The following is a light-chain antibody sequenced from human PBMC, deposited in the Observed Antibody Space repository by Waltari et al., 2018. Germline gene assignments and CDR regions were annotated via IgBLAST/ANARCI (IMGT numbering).Light chain of an antibody. V-gene: IGLV3-19*01. Sequence: SSELTQDPAVSVALGQTVRFTCQGDSLRTSYASWYQLKPGQAPVVVIYGKDKRPSGIPDRISGYSSGTTSSLTITGAQAEDEADDYCSSRNGRANEVVFAGGTKVTVL. CDR3: SSRNGRANEVV. CDR2: GKD. J-gene: IGLJ3*02. CDR1: SLRTSY.